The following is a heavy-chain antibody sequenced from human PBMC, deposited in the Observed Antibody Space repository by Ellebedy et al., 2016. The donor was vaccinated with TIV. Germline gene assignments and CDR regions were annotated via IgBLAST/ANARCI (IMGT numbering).Heavy chain of an antibody. CDR1: GGSISSYY. CDR2: IYYSGST. CDR3: ARDRYFDGTYYYYGMDV. V-gene: IGHV4-59*01. Sequence: SETLSLTCTVSGGSISSYYWSWIRQPPGKGLEWIGYIYYSGSTNYNPSLKSRVTISVDTSKNQFSLKLSSVTAADTAVYYCARDRYFDGTYYYYGMDVWGQGTTVTVSS. D-gene: IGHD3-9*01. J-gene: IGHJ6*02.